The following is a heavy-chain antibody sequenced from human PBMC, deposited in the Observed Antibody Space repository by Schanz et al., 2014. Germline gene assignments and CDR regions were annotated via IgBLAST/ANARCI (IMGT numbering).Heavy chain of an antibody. V-gene: IGHV3-30*03. CDR2: TSYDGNNK. J-gene: IGHJ4*02. CDR1: GFTFVTHG. D-gene: IGHD1-1*01. CDR3: ARGDRDNDYYFES. Sequence: VQLVESGGGVVQPGASLRLSCAASGFTFVTHGIHWVRHDSGKGLDWVVFTSYDGNNKHYADSAKGRFTISRDSSKNTLSLHIDSLRVDDTAVYYCARGDRDNDYYFESWGQGALLTVS.